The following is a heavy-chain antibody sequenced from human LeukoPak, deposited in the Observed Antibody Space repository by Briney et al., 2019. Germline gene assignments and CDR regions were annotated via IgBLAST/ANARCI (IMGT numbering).Heavy chain of an antibody. CDR1: GGSFSGYY. J-gene: IGHJ3*02. V-gene: IGHV4-34*01. CDR3: ARERLRVVAARGAFDI. D-gene: IGHD3-22*01. Sequence: SETLSLTCAVYGGSFSGYYWSWIRQPPGKGLEWIGEINHSGSTNYNPSLKSRVTISVDTSKNQFSLKLSSVTAADTAVYYCARERLRVVAARGAFDIWGQGTMVTVFS. CDR2: INHSGST.